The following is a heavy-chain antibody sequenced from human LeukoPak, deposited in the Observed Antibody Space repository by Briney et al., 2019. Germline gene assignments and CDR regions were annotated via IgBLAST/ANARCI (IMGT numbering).Heavy chain of an antibody. J-gene: IGHJ3*02. Sequence: PSETLSLTCTASGYSISSGYYWSWIRQPPGKGLEWIGEINHSGSTNYNPSLKSRVTISVDTSKNQFSLKLSSVTAADTAVYYCARDGVFPSTDAFDIWGQGTMVTVSS. CDR1: GYSISSGYY. V-gene: IGHV4-38-2*02. D-gene: IGHD2-8*01. CDR3: ARDGVFPSTDAFDI. CDR2: INHSGST.